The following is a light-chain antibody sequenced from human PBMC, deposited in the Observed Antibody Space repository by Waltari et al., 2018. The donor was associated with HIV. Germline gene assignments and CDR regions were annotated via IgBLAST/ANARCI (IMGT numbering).Light chain of an antibody. CDR3: QSYDTSLSGSGV. Sequence: QSVLTQPPSVSGAPGQRVTISSTGTSSNIGAGYDVHWYQPLPGTAPRVLIYGNSKRPSGVPDRFSGSKSGTSASLAITGLQAEDEADYYCQSYDTSLSGSGVFGGGTKLTVL. J-gene: IGLJ2*01. CDR1: SSNIGAGYD. CDR2: GNS. V-gene: IGLV1-40*01.